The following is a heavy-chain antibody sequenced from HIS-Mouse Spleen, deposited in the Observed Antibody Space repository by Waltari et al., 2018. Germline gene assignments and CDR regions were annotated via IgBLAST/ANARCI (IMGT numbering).Heavy chain of an antibody. D-gene: IGHD6-13*01. J-gene: IGHJ2*01. CDR1: GGSISSSSYY. V-gene: IGHV4-39*07. Sequence: QLQLQESGPGLVKPSETLSLTCTVSGGSISSSSYYLGWIRQPTGKGLEWIGSIYYSGSTYENPSLKSRVTISVDTSKNQFSLKLSSVTAADTAVYYCAREIPYSSSWYDWYFDLWGRGTLVTVSS. CDR2: IYYSGST. CDR3: AREIPYSSSWYDWYFDL.